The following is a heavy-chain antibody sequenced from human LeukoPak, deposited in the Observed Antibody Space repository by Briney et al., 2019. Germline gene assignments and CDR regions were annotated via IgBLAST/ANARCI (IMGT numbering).Heavy chain of an antibody. CDR1: GVSITSSSDY. Sequence: SETPSLTCTVSGVSITSSSDYWGWIRQPPGKGLEWIGSILYSGSTYYNPSLESRLTMSIDTSKNQFSLKLSSVTAADTAAYYCARHYYDSSGYRRDYYFDYWGQGTLVTVSS. V-gene: IGHV4-39*01. J-gene: IGHJ4*02. CDR3: ARHYYDSSGYRRDYYFDY. D-gene: IGHD3-22*01. CDR2: ILYSGST.